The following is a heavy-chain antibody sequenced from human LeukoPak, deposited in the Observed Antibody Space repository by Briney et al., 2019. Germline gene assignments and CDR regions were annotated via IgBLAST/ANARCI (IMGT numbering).Heavy chain of an antibody. V-gene: IGHV4-38-2*02. J-gene: IGHJ4*02. Sequence: SETLSLTCTVSGYSIRSGYYWGWIRQPPGKGLKWIGSIYRSGSSYYNPSLRSRVIISVDTSKNKLSLKLSSVTAADTAVYFCARDRIYGSGSDHFDYWGQGTLVTVSS. CDR3: ARDRIYGSGSDHFDY. CDR1: GYSIRSGYY. D-gene: IGHD3-10*01. CDR2: IYRSGSS.